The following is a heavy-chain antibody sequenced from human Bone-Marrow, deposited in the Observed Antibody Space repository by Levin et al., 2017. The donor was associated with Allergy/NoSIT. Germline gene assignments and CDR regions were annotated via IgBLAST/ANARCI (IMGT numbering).Heavy chain of an antibody. D-gene: IGHD3-10*01. CDR1: RVTFSGYA. CDR3: ARGVYSGAFDA. CDR2: TSFDGNNK. V-gene: IGHV3-30*04. J-gene: IGHJ3*01. Sequence: GGSLRLSCAAPRVTFSGYAMNWVRQAPGKGLEWVATTSFDGNNKYYAESVEGRFTISRDNSRNTVYLTMNSLRAEDTAVYYCARGVYSGAFDAWGRGTVVAVSS.